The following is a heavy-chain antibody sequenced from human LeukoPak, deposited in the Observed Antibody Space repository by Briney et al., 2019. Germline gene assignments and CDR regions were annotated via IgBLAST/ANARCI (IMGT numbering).Heavy chain of an antibody. V-gene: IGHV3-21*01. J-gene: IGHJ4*02. Sequence: PGGSLRLSCAASGFTFSSYSMNWVRRAPGKGLEWVSSISTGSSYIDYADSVKGRFTISRDHAKKSLYLQMNSLRAEDTAVYYCARDGYKPFDYWGQGTLVTVSS. CDR2: ISTGSSYI. D-gene: IGHD5-24*01. CDR1: GFTFSSYS. CDR3: ARDGYKPFDY.